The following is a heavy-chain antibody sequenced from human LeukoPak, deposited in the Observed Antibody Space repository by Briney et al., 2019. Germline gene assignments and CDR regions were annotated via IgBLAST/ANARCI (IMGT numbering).Heavy chain of an antibody. J-gene: IGHJ6*03. CDR1: GFTFGDYA. CDR2: IRSKAYGGTT. V-gene: IGHV3-49*03. CDR3: TRGGYSGGGYYYYYMDV. Sequence: GGSLRLSCTASGFTFGDYAMSWFRQAPGKGLEWVGFIRSKAYGGTTEYAASVKGRFTISRDDSKSIAYLQMNSLKTEDTAVYYCTRGGYSGGGYYYYYMDVWGKGTTVTVSS. D-gene: IGHD5-12*01.